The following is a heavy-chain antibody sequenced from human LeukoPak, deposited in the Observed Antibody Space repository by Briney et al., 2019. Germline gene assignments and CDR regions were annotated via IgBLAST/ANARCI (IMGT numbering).Heavy chain of an antibody. CDR1: GGSISSYY. CDR2: IYTSGST. CDR3: ARGIAVAGTGSGYYFDY. D-gene: IGHD6-19*01. Sequence: SETLSLTCTVSGGSISSYYWSWIRQPAGKGLEWIGRIYTSGSTTYNPSLKSRVTMSVDTSKNQFSLKLSSVTAADTAVYYCARGIAVAGTGSGYYFDYWGRGTLVTVSS. V-gene: IGHV4-4*07. J-gene: IGHJ4*02.